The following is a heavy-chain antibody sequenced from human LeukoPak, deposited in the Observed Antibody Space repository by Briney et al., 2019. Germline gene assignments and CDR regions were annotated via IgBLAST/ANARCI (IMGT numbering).Heavy chain of an antibody. CDR3: AKEGDYDSSGYRLGSEIWD. CDR2: ISGSGGST. D-gene: IGHD3-22*01. V-gene: IGHV3-23*01. J-gene: IGHJ4*02. Sequence: GGSLRLSCAASGFTFSSYAMSWVRQAPGKGLEWVSAISGSGGSTYYADSVKGRFTISRDNSKNTLYLQMNSLRAEDTAVYYCAKEGDYDSSGYRLGSEIWDWGQGTLVTVSS. CDR1: GFTFSSYA.